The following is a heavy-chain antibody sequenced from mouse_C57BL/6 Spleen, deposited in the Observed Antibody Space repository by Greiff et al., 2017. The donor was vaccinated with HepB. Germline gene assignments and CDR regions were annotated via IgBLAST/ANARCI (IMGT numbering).Heavy chain of an antibody. CDR1: GFNIKDYY. CDR2: IDPEDGDT. V-gene: IGHV14-1*01. D-gene: IGHD2-4*01. Sequence: EVQLQQSGAELVRPGASVKLSCTASGFNIKDYYMHWVKQRPEQGLEWIGRIDPEDGDTEYAPKFQGKATMTADTSSNTAYLQLSSLTSEDTAVYYCTTFYYDYDEGFAYWGQGTLVTVSA. J-gene: IGHJ3*01. CDR3: TTFYYDYDEGFAY.